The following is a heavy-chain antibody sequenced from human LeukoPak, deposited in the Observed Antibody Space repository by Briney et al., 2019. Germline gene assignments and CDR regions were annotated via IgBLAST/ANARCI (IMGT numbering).Heavy chain of an antibody. Sequence: PSETLSLTCTVSGGSISSYYWSWIRQPPGKGLEGIGYIYYSGSTNYNPSLKSRVTISVDTSKNQFSLKLSSVTAADTGVYYCARSRSGSYSHFDYWGQGTLVTVSS. J-gene: IGHJ4*02. D-gene: IGHD1-26*01. CDR1: GGSISSYY. CDR3: ARSRSGSYSHFDY. V-gene: IGHV4-59*08. CDR2: IYYSGST.